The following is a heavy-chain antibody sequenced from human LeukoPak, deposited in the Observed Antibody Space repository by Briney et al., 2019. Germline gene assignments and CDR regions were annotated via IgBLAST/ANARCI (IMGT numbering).Heavy chain of an antibody. D-gene: IGHD1-14*01. J-gene: IGHJ1*01. V-gene: IGHV5-51*01. CDR2: IYPGDSDT. Sequence: GESLKISCKGSGYTFTNYWIGWVRQMPGKGLEWMGIIYPGDSDTRYSPSFQGQVTISADKSISTAYLHWSSLKASDTAIYYCGRFATTTPEYFQHWGQGTLVTVSS. CDR1: GYTFTNYW. CDR3: GRFATTTPEYFQH.